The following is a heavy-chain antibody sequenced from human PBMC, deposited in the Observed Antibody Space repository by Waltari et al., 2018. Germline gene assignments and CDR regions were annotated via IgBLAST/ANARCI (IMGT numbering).Heavy chain of an antibody. Sequence: EVHLLESGGGLVRPGGSLRLSCAVSGLTFRNSYMHWVRQAPGKGLEWVSVINLVVDTYYGDSVKGRFTISRDNSKNTLDLQVNSLRSDDTAVYFCARGRGFIIDTWGHGTLVTVSS. V-gene: IGHV3-66*02. D-gene: IGHD3-10*01. J-gene: IGHJ5*01. CDR1: GLTFRNSY. CDR2: INLVVDT. CDR3: ARGRGFIIDT.